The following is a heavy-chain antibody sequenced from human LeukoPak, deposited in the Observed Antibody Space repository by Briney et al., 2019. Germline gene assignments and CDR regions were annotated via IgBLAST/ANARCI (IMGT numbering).Heavy chain of an antibody. J-gene: IGHJ3*02. V-gene: IGHV3-48*03. CDR3: ARGYCSSTSCYSIVWYAFDI. D-gene: IGHD2-2*01. CDR1: GFTFSSYE. Sequence: GGSLRLSCAASGFTFSSYEMNWVRQAPGKGLEWVSYITSGGSTIYYADFVKGRFTISRDNARNSLYLQMNSLRAEDTAVYYCARGYCSSTSCYSIVWYAFDIWGQGTMVTVSS. CDR2: ITSGGSTI.